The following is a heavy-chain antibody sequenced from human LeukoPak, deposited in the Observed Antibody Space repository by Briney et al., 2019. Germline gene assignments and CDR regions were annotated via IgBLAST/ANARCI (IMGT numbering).Heavy chain of an antibody. CDR1: GYTFTSYG. CDR3: ARPIGEHAFDI. CDR2: ISAYNGKT. V-gene: IGHV1-18*01. D-gene: IGHD1-26*01. Sequence: ASVKVSCKASGYTFTSYGISWVRQAPGQGLEWMGWISAYNGKTIHAQKLQDRVTMTTDTPTSTGYMELRSLISDDTAVYYCARPIGEHAFDIRGQGTMVTVSS. J-gene: IGHJ3*02.